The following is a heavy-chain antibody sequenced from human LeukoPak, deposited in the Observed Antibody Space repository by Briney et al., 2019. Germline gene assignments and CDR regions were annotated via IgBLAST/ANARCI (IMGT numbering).Heavy chain of an antibody. J-gene: IGHJ4*02. CDR2: IYYSGST. CDR1: GGSVSSGSYY. CDR3: ARASHLPYYDFWSGYFSFDY. D-gene: IGHD3-3*01. Sequence: SETLSLTCAVYGGSVSSGSYYWSWIRQPPGKGLEWIGYIYYSGSTNYNPSLKSRVTISVDTSKNQFSLKLSSVTAADTAVYYCARASHLPYYDFWSGYFSFDYWGQGTLVTVSS. V-gene: IGHV4-61*01.